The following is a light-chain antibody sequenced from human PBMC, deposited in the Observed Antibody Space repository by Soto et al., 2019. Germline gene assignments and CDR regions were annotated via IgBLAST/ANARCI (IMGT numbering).Light chain of an antibody. J-gene: IGKJ5*01. V-gene: IGKV1-5*01. CDR1: QSISSW. CDR3: QQLFT. CDR2: DAS. Sequence: DIQLTQSPSVLCASVGDTVTITCRASQSISSWLAWYQQKPGKAPKLLIYDASSLESGVPSRFIGSRSGTDFTPTISSLQPEDFATYYCQQLFTFGQGTRLEI.